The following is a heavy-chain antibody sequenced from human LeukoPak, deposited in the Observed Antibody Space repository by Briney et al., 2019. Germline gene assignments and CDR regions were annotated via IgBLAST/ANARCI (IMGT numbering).Heavy chain of an antibody. Sequence: ASVKVSCKASGYTFTSYYMHWVRQAPGQGLEWMGIINPSGGSTSYAQKFQGRVTMTRDTSTSTVYMELSSLRSEDTAVYYCARGSDCSSTSCYRPLRRGDNWFDPWGQGTLVTVSS. V-gene: IGHV1-46*01. CDR1: GYTFTSYY. J-gene: IGHJ5*02. CDR2: INPSGGST. CDR3: ARGSDCSSTSCYRPLRRGDNWFDP. D-gene: IGHD2-2*02.